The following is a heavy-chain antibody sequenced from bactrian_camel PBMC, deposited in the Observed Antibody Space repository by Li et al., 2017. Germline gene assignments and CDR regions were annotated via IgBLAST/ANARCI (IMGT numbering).Heavy chain of an antibody. D-gene: IGHD4*01. Sequence: HVQLVESGGGLVQPGGSLTLSCVASGFTFSKFPMTWVRQAPGKGLEWVSVVDTLSGTRFYADSVKGRFTISRDNAKNTTYLQLNDLKTEDTAKYYCAQGGVAMVGWGQGTQVTVS. V-gene: IGHV3S1*01. CDR1: GFTFSKFP. CDR2: VDTLSGTR. CDR3: AQGGVAMVG. J-gene: IGHJ4*01.